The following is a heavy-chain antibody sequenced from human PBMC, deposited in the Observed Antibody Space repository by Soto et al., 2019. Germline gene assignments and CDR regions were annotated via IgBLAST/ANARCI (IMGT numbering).Heavy chain of an antibody. CDR1: GFTFSSYG. CDR2: ISYDGSNK. CDR3: AKDLLRPGRAYGMDV. Sequence: QVQLVESGGGVVQPGRSLRLSCAASGFTFSSYGMHWVRQAPGKGLEWVAVISYDGSNKYYADSVKGRFTISRDNSKNTLYLQMNSLRAEDTAVYYCAKDLLRPGRAYGMDVCGQGTTVTVSS. J-gene: IGHJ6*02. V-gene: IGHV3-30*18.